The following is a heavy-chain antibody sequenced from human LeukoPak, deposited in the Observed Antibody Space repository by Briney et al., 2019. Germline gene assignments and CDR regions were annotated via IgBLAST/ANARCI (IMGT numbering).Heavy chain of an antibody. D-gene: IGHD4-23*01. Sequence: ASVKVSCKASGYTFTGYYMHWVRQAPGQGLEWMGGIIPIFGTANYAQKFQGRVTITADESTSTAYMELSSLRSEDTAVYYCARDPPTTVVTPGDYWGQGTLVTVSS. CDR3: ARDPPTTVVTPGDY. J-gene: IGHJ4*02. CDR1: GYTFTGYY. CDR2: IIPIFGTA. V-gene: IGHV1-69*13.